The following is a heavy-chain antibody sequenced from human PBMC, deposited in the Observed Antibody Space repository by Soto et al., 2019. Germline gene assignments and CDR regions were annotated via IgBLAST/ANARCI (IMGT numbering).Heavy chain of an antibody. CDR3: ARSIAVRRPAYYYYMDV. D-gene: IGHD6-6*01. J-gene: IGHJ6*03. V-gene: IGHV4-39*01. CDR2: IYYSGST. Sequence: PSETLSLTCTVSGGSISSSSYYWGWIRQPPGKGLEWIGSIYYSGSTYYNPSLKSRVTISVDTSKNQFSLKLSSVTAADTAVYYCARSIAVRRPAYYYYMDVWGKGTTVTVSS. CDR1: GGSISSSSYY.